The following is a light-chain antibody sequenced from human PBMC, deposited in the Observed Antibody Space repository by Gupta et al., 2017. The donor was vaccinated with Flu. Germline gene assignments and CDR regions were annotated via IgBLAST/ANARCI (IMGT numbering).Light chain of an antibody. CDR2: GNS. CDR3: QSYDSSLRGSRV. CDR1: SSNIGAGYD. V-gene: IGLV1-40*01. Sequence: QSVLTQPPSVSGAPGQRVTISCTGSSSNIGAGYDVHWYQQLPGTAPKLLIYGNSNRPSGVPDRFSGSKSGTSASLASTGLQAEDEADYYCQSYDSSLRGSRVFGGGTKLNVL. J-gene: IGLJ2*01.